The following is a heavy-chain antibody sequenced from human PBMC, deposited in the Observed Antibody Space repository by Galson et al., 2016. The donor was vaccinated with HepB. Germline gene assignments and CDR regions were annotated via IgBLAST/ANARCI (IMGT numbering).Heavy chain of an antibody. CDR3: VEQRKGAPYGMDV. Sequence: CAISGDSVSSNSAAWKWIRQSPSRGLEWLGRTYYRSKWYNDYAVSVKSRIIVNPDTSKNQFSLQLNSVTPEDTAVYYCVEQRKGAPYGMDVWGQGTTVTVAS. CDR2: TYYRSKWYN. J-gene: IGHJ6*02. CDR1: GDSVSSNSAA. D-gene: IGHD1/OR15-1a*01. V-gene: IGHV6-1*01.